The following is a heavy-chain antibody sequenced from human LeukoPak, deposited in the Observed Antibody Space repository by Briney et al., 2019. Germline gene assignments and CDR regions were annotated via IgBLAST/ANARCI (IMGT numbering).Heavy chain of an antibody. CDR1: GYTFTSYG. J-gene: IGHJ4*02. V-gene: IGHV1-18*01. CDR3: TGGSIAAAGYYFDY. Sequence: ASVKVSCKASGYTFTSYGISWVRQAPGQGLEWMGWISAYNGNTHYAQKLQGRVTMTTDTSASTAFMELRSLRTDDTAVYYCTGGSIAAAGYYFDYWGQGTLVTVSS. D-gene: IGHD6-13*01. CDR2: ISAYNGNT.